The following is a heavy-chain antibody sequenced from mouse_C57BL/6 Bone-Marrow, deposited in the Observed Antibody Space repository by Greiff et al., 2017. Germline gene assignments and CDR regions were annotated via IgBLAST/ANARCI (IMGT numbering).Heavy chain of an antibody. D-gene: IGHD1-1*01. J-gene: IGHJ1*03. CDR3: SRRVTTVLATKYFDV. V-gene: IGHV5-9*01. CDR2: ISGGGGNA. CDR1: GFTFSSYT. Sequence: EVKLVESGGGLVKPGGSLKLSCAASGFTFSSYTMSWVRQTPEKRLQWVAAISGGGGNAYSQDSVKGRFTISKDYDKNSMDLQMSSLRTEDSALYYCSRRVTTVLATKYFDVWGTGTTVTVSS.